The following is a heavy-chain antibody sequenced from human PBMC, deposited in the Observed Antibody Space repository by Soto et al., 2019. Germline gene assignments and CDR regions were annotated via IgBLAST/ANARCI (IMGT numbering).Heavy chain of an antibody. J-gene: IGHJ5*02. Sequence: SVKVSCKASGGTFSSYAISWVRQAPGQGLEWMGGIIPIFGTANYAQKFQGRVTIAADESTSTAYMELSSLRSEDTAVYYCARLVVPAANWFDPWGQGTLVTVSS. CDR2: IIPIFGTA. V-gene: IGHV1-69*13. CDR1: GGTFSSYA. D-gene: IGHD2-2*01. CDR3: ARLVVPAANWFDP.